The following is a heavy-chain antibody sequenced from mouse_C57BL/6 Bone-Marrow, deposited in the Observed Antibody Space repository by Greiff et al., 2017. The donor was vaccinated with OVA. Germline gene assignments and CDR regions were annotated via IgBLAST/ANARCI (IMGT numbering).Heavy chain of an antibody. Sequence: VQLQQSGAELARPGASVKLSCKASGYTFTSYGISWVKQRTGQGLEWIGEIYPRSGNTYYNEKFKGKATLTADNSSSTAYMELRSLTSEDSAVYFCARGGVYHGNPHLYFDYWGQGTTLTVSS. CDR2: IYPRSGNT. J-gene: IGHJ2*01. V-gene: IGHV1-81*01. D-gene: IGHD2-1*01. CDR1: GYTFTSYG. CDR3: ARGGVYHGNPHLYFDY.